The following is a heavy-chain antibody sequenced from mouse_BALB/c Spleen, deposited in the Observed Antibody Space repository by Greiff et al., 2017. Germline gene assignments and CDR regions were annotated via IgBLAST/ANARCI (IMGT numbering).Heavy chain of an antibody. V-gene: IGHV1-9*01. D-gene: IGHD3-3*01. CDR2: ILPGSGST. CDR1: GYTFSSYW. CDR3: ARRGTWGYFDY. J-gene: IGHJ2*01. Sequence: QVQLQQSGAELMKPGASVKISCKATGYTFSSYWIEWVKQRPGHGLEWIGEILPGSGSTNYNEKFKGKATFTADTSSNTAYMQLSSLTSEDSAVYYCARRGTWGYFDYWGQGTTLTVSS.